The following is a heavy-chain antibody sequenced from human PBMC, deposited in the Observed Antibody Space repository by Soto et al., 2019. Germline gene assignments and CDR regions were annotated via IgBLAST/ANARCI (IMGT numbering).Heavy chain of an antibody. D-gene: IGHD3-10*01. CDR3: ARARLLWFGEFKYYYYYGMDV. V-gene: IGHV1-69*13. CDR2: IIPIFGTA. J-gene: IGHJ6*02. CDR1: GGTFSSYA. Sequence: SVKVSCKASGGTFSSYAISWVRQAPGQGLEWMGGIIPIFGTANYAQKFQGRVTITADESTSTAYMELSSLRSEDTAVYYCARARLLWFGEFKYYYYYGMDVWGQGTTVTVSS.